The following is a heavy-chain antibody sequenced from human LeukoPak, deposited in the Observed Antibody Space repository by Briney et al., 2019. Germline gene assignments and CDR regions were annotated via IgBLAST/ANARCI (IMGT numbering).Heavy chain of an antibody. J-gene: IGHJ3*01. Sequence: GGSLRLSCAASGFTFDDYAMNWVRQAPGKGLEWVSDIKQNSGSKGYADSVKGRFTISRDNAKNSLYLQMNSLRVEDTAVYYCAKDRGGSSELGEAFDVWGQGTMVRVSS. CDR3: AKDRGGSSELGEAFDV. CDR2: IKQNSGSK. D-gene: IGHD1-26*01. CDR1: GFTFDDYA. V-gene: IGHV3-9*01.